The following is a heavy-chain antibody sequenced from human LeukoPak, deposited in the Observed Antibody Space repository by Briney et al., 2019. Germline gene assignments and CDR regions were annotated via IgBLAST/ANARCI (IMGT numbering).Heavy chain of an antibody. CDR2: GHHSGST. CDR3: ARPRSSSFWYFDL. Sequence: KTSETLSLTCTVSGGSITSYYWSWLRQPPGKGLEWIGFGHHSGSTNYKPTLKSRVTISVDTSKNQFSLELSSVTAADTAVYYCARPRSSSFWYFDLWGRGTQVTVSS. V-gene: IGHV4-59*01. J-gene: IGHJ2*01. D-gene: IGHD6-13*01. CDR1: GGSITSYY.